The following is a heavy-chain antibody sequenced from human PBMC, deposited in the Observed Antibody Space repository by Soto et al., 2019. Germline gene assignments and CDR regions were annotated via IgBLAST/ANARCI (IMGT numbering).Heavy chain of an antibody. CDR3: AKGTFGSGSLDY. V-gene: IGHV3-30*18. D-gene: IGHD3-10*01. CDR2: ISYDGSNK. CDR1: GFTFSSYG. Sequence: QRLSCAASGFTFSSYGMHWVRQAPGKGLEWVAVISYDGSNKYYADSVKGRFTISRDNSKNTLYLQMNSLRAEDTAVYYCAKGTFGSGSLDYWGQGTLVTVSS. J-gene: IGHJ4*02.